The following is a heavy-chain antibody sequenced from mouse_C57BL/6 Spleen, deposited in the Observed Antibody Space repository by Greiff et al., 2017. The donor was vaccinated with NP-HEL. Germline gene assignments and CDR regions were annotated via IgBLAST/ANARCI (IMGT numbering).Heavy chain of an antibody. D-gene: IGHD1-1*01. CDR1: VSSFPAYT. V-gene: IGHV1-39*01. J-gene: IGHJ2*01. Sequence: FPLPPSLPSLVPPVASLPISCPSSVSSFPAYTLPCFTPLTFPRLDWIGVINPNYGTTSYNQKFKGKATLTVDQSSSTAYMQLNSLTSEDSAVYYCARGDYGGDYWGQGTTLTVSS. CDR2: INPNYGTT. CDR3: ARGDYGGDY.